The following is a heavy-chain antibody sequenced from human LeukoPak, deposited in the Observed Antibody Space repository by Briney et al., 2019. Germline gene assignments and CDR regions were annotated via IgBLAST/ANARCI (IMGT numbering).Heavy chain of an antibody. J-gene: IGHJ5*02. CDR1: GFTFSDYY. Sequence: PGGSLRLSCAASGFTFSDYYMNWLRQSPGRGLEWLSYISNTGGAKYYSDSVRGRFTISRDNAKNSVYLEMNSLRAEDTAVYFCASDSSGHFGPWGQGTLVTVSS. CDR2: ISNTGGAK. D-gene: IGHD3-22*01. V-gene: IGHV3-11*01. CDR3: ASDSSGHFGP.